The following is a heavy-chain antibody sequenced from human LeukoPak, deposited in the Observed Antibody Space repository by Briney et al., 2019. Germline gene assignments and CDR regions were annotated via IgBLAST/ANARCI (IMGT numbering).Heavy chain of an antibody. CDR3: ARDAVGDPDY. Sequence: ASVKVSCKASGYTFTGYYMHWVRQAPGQGLDWMGIINPSGGNTNYAQKFQGRVTMTRDMSTSTVYMELRSLRFEDTAVYYCARDAVGDPDYWGQGTLVTVSS. CDR2: INPSGGNT. CDR1: GYTFTGYY. V-gene: IGHV1-46*01. J-gene: IGHJ4*02. D-gene: IGHD1-26*01.